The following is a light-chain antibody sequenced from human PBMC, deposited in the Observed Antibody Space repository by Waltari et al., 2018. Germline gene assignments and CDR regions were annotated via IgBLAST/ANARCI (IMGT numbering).Light chain of an antibody. CDR2: EVT. CDR3: SSYSSSTSLCV. Sequence: QSALTQPASVSGSPGQSLTISCPGTSSDIGNFTSVSWYQQHPGKAPKLMIFEVTNRPSGISNRFSGSKSDNTAFLTISWLQAEDEADYYCSSYSSSTSLCVFGTGTKVTVL. V-gene: IGLV2-14*01. CDR1: SSDIGNFTS. J-gene: IGLJ1*01.